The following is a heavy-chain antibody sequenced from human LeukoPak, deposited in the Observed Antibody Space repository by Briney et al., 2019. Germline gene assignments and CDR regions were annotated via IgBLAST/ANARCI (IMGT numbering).Heavy chain of an antibody. D-gene: IGHD4/OR15-4a*01. J-gene: IGHJ4*02. CDR2: ISGSGGST. V-gene: IGHV3-23*01. CDR3: AGDQGTMDYYFDY. CDR1: GFTFSSYA. Sequence: GGSLRLSCAASGFTFSSYAMSWVRQAPGKGLEWVSAISGSGGSTYYADSVKGRFTISRDNSKNTLYLQMNSLRAEDAAVYYCAGDQGTMDYYFDYWGQGTLVTVSS.